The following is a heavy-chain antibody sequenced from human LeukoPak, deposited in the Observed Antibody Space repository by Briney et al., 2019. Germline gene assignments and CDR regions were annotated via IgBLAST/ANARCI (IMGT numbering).Heavy chain of an antibody. V-gene: IGHV4-34*01. D-gene: IGHD4-11*01. J-gene: IGHJ4*02. CDR3: ARRTTVTIPFGY. Sequence: PSETLSLTCAVYGGSFSDYYWSWIRQPPGKGLEWIGEINHSGSTNYNPSLKSRVTISVDKSKNQFSLKLSSVTAVDTAVYYCARRTTVTIPFGYWGQGTLVTVSS. CDR1: GGSFSDYY. CDR2: INHSGST.